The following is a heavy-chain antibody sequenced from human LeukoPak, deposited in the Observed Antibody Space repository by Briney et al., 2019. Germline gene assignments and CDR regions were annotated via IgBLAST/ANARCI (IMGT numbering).Heavy chain of an antibody. J-gene: IGHJ6*03. D-gene: IGHD2-15*01. CDR1: GFTFDDHG. Sequence: PGGSLRLSCAASGFTFDDHGMSWVRQAPGKGLEWVSNIGTSSTTIYYADSAKGRFTISRDNAKNSLYLQMNSLRADDTAVYYCARGVAATRYYYMDVWGKGTTVTVSS. V-gene: IGHV3-48*01. CDR3: ARGVAATRYYYMDV. CDR2: IGTSSTTI.